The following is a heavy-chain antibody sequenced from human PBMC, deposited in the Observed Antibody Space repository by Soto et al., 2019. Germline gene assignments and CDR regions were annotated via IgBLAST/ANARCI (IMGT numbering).Heavy chain of an antibody. V-gene: IGHV3-48*01. CDR3: ARARVFRIRYGLDV. CDR1: GFTFSSYS. Sequence: EVQLVESGGGLVQPGGSLRLSCAASGFTFSSYSMNWVRQAPGKGLEWVSYISSSSSTIYYADSVKGRFTISRDNAKNPLYLQMTSLRAEDTVVYYCARARVFRIRYGLDVWGQGTPVTVSS. J-gene: IGHJ6*02. D-gene: IGHD3-3*01. CDR2: ISSSSSTI.